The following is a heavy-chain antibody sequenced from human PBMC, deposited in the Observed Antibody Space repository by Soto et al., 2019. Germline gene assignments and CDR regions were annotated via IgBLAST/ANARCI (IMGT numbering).Heavy chain of an antibody. Sequence: QVQLQESGPGLVKPSGTLSLTCAVSGGSISSSNWWSWVRQPPGKGLEWIGEIYHSGSTNYNPSPKSRVTISVDTSRNQFSLTRSSVTAAATAVYYCARALGGSCYYVHWGPGALVTVSS. CDR1: GGSISSSNW. CDR3: ARALGGSCYYVH. V-gene: IGHV4-4*02. CDR2: IYHSGST. D-gene: IGHD2-15*01. J-gene: IGHJ4*02.